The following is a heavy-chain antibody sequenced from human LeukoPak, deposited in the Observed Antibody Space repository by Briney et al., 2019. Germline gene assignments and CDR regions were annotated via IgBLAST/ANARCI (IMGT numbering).Heavy chain of an antibody. Sequence: GSLRLSCVDSGFTFSSHWMSWVRQPPGKGLEWIGEVNHSGSTNYNPSLKSRVTILVDTSKNQFSLKLSSVTAADTAVYYCARGLTSMPPGGYWGQGTLVTVSS. CDR3: ARGLTSMPPGGY. D-gene: IGHD2/OR15-2a*01. CDR1: GFTFSSHW. V-gene: IGHV4-34*01. J-gene: IGHJ4*02. CDR2: VNHSGST.